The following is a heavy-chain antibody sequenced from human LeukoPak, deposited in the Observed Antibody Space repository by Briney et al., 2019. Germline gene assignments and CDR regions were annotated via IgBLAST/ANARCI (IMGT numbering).Heavy chain of an antibody. V-gene: IGHV1-58*02. Sequence: ASVKVCCKASGFTFTSSAMQWVRQARGQRLEWIGWIVVGSGNTNYAQKFQERVTITRDMSTSTAYMELSSLRSEDTAVYYCAAHDSSTWVDAFDIWGQGTMVTVSS. J-gene: IGHJ3*02. D-gene: IGHD3-22*01. CDR1: GFTFTSSA. CDR2: IVVGSGNT. CDR3: AAHDSSTWVDAFDI.